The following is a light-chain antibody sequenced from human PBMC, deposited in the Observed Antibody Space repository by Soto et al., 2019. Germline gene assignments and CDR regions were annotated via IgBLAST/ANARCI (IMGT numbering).Light chain of an antibody. Sequence: QSVLTQPPSASGTPGQRVTISCSGSSSNIGTNTVNWYQELPGTAPKLLIYNNNQRPSGVPDRFSGSKSGTSAPLAISGLQSEYEADYYCAAWDDSLNGVLFGGGTKLTVL. CDR2: NNN. J-gene: IGLJ2*01. CDR3: AAWDDSLNGVL. CDR1: SSNIGTNT. V-gene: IGLV1-44*01.